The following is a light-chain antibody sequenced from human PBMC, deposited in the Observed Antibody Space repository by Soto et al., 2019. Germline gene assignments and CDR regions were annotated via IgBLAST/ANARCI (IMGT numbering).Light chain of an antibody. CDR3: SSYTDSSNYV. V-gene: IGLV2-14*01. Sequence: QSVLTQPASVSGSPGQSITISCTGTSSDVGGYNYVSWYQQHPGKAPKLMIYEVINRPSGVSNRFSGSKSGNTASLTISGLQAEDEADYYCSSYTDSSNYVFGTRTKVTVL. CDR2: EVI. J-gene: IGLJ1*01. CDR1: SSDVGGYNY.